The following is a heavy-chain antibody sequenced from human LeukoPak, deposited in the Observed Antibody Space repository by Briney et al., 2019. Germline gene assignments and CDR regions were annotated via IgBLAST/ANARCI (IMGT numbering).Heavy chain of an antibody. CDR2: INQDGSKE. CDR3: VRDGGVSGYDLLDY. D-gene: IGHD5-12*01. V-gene: IGHV3-7*01. CDR1: GFIFSNYW. Sequence: GGSLRLSCTASGFIFSNYWMTWVRQAPGKGLEWVAQINQDGSKEYYIDSVKARFSISRDNARNSLSLQMNSLRAEDTAVYYCVRDGGVSGYDLLDYWGQGTVVTVSS. J-gene: IGHJ4*02.